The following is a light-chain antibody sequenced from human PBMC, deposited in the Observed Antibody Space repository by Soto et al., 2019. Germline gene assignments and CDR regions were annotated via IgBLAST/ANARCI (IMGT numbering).Light chain of an antibody. V-gene: IGKV3-20*01. CDR2: GAS. Sequence: EIVLTQSPCTLSFSPLERATLSCIASQSVSSSYLAWYQQKPGQAPRLLIYGASSRATGIPDRFSGSGSGTDFTLTISRLEPEDFAVYYCQQYGSPRTFGQGTKVDIK. CDR1: QSVSSSY. CDR3: QQYGSPRT. J-gene: IGKJ1*01.